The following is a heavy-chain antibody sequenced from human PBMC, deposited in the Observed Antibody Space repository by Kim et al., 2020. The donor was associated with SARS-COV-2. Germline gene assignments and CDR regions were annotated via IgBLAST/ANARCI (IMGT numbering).Heavy chain of an antibody. D-gene: IGHD4-17*01. CDR3: AREHGDYVFGYYYYGMDV. V-gene: IGHV3-53*01. J-gene: IGHJ6*02. CDR2: IYSGGST. Sequence: GGSLRLSCAASGFTVSSNYMSWVRQAPGKGLEWVSVIYSGGSTYYADSVKGRFTISRDNSKNTLYLQMNSLRAEDTAVYYCAREHGDYVFGYYYYGMDVWGQGTTVTVSS. CDR1: GFTVSSNY.